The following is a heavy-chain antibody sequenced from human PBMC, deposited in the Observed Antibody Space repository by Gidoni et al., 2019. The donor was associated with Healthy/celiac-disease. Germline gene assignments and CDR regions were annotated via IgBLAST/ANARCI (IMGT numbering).Heavy chain of an antibody. V-gene: IGHV2-5*02. CDR2: IYWDDDK. CDR1: GFSPRPSGVG. J-gene: IGHJ4*02. D-gene: IGHD6-13*01. CDR3: AHIPGYSSSWYPFDY. Sequence: QITLKESGPTPVKPTQTLTLACNVSGFSPRPSGVGVGWSRQPPGKALEWLALIYWDDDKRYRPSLKSRLTITKDTSKNQVVLTMTNMDPVDTATYYCAHIPGYSSSWYPFDYWGQGTLVTVSS.